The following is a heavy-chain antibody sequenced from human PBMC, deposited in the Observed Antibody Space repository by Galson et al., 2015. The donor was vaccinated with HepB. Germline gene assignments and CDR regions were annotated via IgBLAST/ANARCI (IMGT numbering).Heavy chain of an antibody. V-gene: IGHV2-70*01. Sequence: PALVKPTQTLTLTCSFSGFSLTTNGMGVTWIRQPPGKALEWLANIDWDDDKYYSTSVRTRLTISKDTSRNQVVLTLTSVGPVDTATYYCVRSAHDNYIWENFRSQYCVDSWSQGILVTDSS. CDR1: GFSLTTNGMG. CDR3: VRSAHDNYIWENFRSQYCVDS. CDR2: IDWDDDK. J-gene: IGHJ4*02. D-gene: IGHD3-16*02.